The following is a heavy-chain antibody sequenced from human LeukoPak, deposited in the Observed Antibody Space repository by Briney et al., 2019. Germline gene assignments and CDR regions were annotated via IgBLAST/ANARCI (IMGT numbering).Heavy chain of an antibody. CDR2: IKQDGSEK. J-gene: IGHJ3*02. CDR3: ARDRWELEAFDI. CDR1: GFTFSSRDW. Sequence: GGSLRLSCVASGFTFSSRDWMTWVRQAPGKGLEWVANIKQDGSEKNYVDSVKGRFTISRDNAKNSLYLQMNSLRAEDTAVYYCARDRWELEAFDIWGQGTMVTVSS. D-gene: IGHD1-26*01. V-gene: IGHV3-7*01.